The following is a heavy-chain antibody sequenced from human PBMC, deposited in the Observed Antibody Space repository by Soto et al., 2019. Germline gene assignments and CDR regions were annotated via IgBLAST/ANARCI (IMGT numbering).Heavy chain of an antibody. V-gene: IGHV4-4*01. Sequence: SETLSLTCDVSGGSITTSVLLTCVRQFPGRGLEWIGEIAHDGHTNYNPSLSGRVTMSVDLSISQFSLNVSSVDAADTAAYCCAGGRDYDYWGQGTLVTVSS. CDR1: GGSITTSVL. CDR3: AGGRDYDY. CDR2: IAHDGHT. D-gene: IGHD1-26*01. J-gene: IGHJ4*02.